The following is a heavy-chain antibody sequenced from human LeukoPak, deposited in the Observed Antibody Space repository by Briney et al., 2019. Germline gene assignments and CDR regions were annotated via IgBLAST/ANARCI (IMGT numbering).Heavy chain of an antibody. Sequence: GGSLRLSCAASGFTFSSYWMTWVRQAPGKGLEWVSSISGSGGSTYYADSVKGRFTISSDNSKNTLYLQMNSLRAEDTAVYYCAKGWSSIANPGDWFDPWGQGTLVTVSS. V-gene: IGHV3-23*01. CDR2: ISGSGGST. D-gene: IGHD6-6*01. J-gene: IGHJ5*02. CDR3: AKGWSSIANPGDWFDP. CDR1: GFTFSSYW.